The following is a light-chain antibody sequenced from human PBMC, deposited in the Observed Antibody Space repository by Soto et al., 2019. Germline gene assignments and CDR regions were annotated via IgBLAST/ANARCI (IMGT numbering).Light chain of an antibody. V-gene: IGLV2-8*01. CDR1: RNDIGAYEF. CDR3: KSYAGSNNYV. Sequence: QSVLTQPPSASGSPGQSVTISCTGTRNDIGAYEFVSWYQHHPGKAPKLIIYEVVQRPSGVPDRFSGSKSGNTASLTVSGLQAADEADYYCKSYAGSNNYVLGNGTKVTV. J-gene: IGLJ1*01. CDR2: EVV.